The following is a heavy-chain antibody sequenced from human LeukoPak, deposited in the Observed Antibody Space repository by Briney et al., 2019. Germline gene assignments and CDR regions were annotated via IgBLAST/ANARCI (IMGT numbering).Heavy chain of an antibody. CDR3: AREPPSIAVAGDAFDI. J-gene: IGHJ3*02. D-gene: IGHD6-19*01. CDR2: INPNSGGT. CDR1: GYTFTGYY. V-gene: IGHV1-2*02. Sequence: GASVKVSCKASGYTFTGYYMHWVRQAPGQGLEWMGWINPNSGGTNYAQKFQGRVTMTRDTSISTAYMELSRLRSDDTAVYYCAREPPSIAVAGDAFDIWGQGTMVTVSS.